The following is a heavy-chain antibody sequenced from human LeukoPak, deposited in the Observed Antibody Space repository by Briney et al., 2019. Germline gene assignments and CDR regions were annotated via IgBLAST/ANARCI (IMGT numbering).Heavy chain of an antibody. D-gene: IGHD3-10*01. J-gene: IGHJ2*01. CDR1: GFTFSSYW. CDR2: INTDGSST. Sequence: GGSLRLSCAASGFTFSSYWMHWVRQAPGKGLVWVSRINTDGSSTSYADSVKGRFTISRDNSKSTLYLQMNSLRAEDTAVYYCAKDGTYGSGSYYYWYFDLWGRGTLVTVSS. CDR3: AKDGTYGSGSYYYWYFDL. V-gene: IGHV3-74*01.